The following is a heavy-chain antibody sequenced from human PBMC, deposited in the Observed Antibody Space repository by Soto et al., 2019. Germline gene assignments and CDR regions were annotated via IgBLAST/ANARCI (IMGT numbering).Heavy chain of an antibody. CDR1: GGSISSINYY. D-gene: IGHD3-3*01. CDR3: ARGHWSDHYTPTELNWFDP. V-gene: IGHV4-39*01. Sequence: QLQLQESGPGLVKPSETLSLTCTVSGGSISSINYYWGWIRQPPGKGLEWIGSILYSGSPYYNPSLRSRVTISVDPSKNKFSLKLNSVTAADTALYFCARGHWSDHYTPTELNWFDPWGQGTLVTVSS. CDR2: ILYSGSP. J-gene: IGHJ5*02.